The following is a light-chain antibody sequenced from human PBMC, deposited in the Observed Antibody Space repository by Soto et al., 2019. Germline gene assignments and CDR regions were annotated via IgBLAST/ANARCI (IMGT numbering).Light chain of an antibody. CDR2: DVS. Sequence: QSALTQPASVSGSPGQLITISCTGTSTDVGGYNYVSWFQQHPDKAPKLMIYDVSNRPSGVSNRFSGSKSGNTASLTISVLQAEDEADYYCSSYTSRSTVLFGGGTKLNVL. J-gene: IGLJ2*01. CDR1: STDVGGYNY. CDR3: SSYTSRSTVL. V-gene: IGLV2-14*01.